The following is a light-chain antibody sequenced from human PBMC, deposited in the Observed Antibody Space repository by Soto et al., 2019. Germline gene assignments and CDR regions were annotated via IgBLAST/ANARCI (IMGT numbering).Light chain of an antibody. V-gene: IGKV1D-12*01. J-gene: IGKJ1*01. CDR2: AAS. CDR3: QQAKSPGA. CDR1: QDIRSW. Sequence: DLQMTQSPSYVSASIGDRVTISCRASQDIRSWLAWYQQKPGKAPKLLIYAASSLQRGVPSRFSGSGSGTNFPLTISSLQAEDFATYYCQQAKSPGAFGQGTKV.